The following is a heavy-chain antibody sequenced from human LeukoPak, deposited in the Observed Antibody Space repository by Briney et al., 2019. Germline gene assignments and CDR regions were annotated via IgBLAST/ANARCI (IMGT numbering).Heavy chain of an antibody. CDR2: IWYDASNK. CDR3: ARAKGVVPGDY. D-gene: IGHD2-2*01. V-gene: IGHV3-30*02. Sequence: GGSLRLSCAASGFIFSSYGIHWVRQAPGKRLEWVAFIWYDASNKYYADSVKGRFTISRDNSRKTLYLQMNSLRAEDTALYYCARAKGVVPGDYWGQGTLVTVSS. CDR1: GFIFSSYG. J-gene: IGHJ4*02.